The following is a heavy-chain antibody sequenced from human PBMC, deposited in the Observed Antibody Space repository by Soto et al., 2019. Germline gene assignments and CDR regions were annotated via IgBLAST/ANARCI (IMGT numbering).Heavy chain of an antibody. CDR2: IYHNGST. V-gene: IGHV4-4*02. J-gene: IGHJ5*02. D-gene: IGHD3-9*01. Sequence: SETLSLTSAASGGSISSSNWWSWVRQPPGTGLERIGEIYHNGSTNSNPSLKSQDTISVNKTTNQFSMKLSSVTDTHKTMNYCARGYYDILTGYYFHWFDPWGQGTLVT. CDR3: ARGYYDILTGYYFHWFDP. CDR1: GGSISSSNW.